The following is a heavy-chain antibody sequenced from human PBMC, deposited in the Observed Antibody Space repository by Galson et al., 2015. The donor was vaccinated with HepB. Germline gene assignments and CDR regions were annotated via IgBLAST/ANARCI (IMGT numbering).Heavy chain of an antibody. J-gene: IGHJ4*02. CDR1: GFTFSSYS. V-gene: IGHV3-21*01. D-gene: IGHD6-19*01. CDR2: ISSSSSYI. Sequence: SLRLSCAASGFTFSSYSMNWVRQAPGKGLEWVSSISSSSSYIYYADSVKGRFTISRDNAKNSLYLQMNSLRAEDTAVYYCARVHTDLPRRQWLGFDYWGQGTLVTVSS. CDR3: ARVHTDLPRRQWLGFDY.